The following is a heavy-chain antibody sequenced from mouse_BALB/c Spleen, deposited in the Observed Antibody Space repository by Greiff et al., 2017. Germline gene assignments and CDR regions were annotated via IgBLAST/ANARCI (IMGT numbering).Heavy chain of an antibody. CDR2: ISYSGST. V-gene: IGHV3-8*02. CDR1: GDSITSGY. D-gene: IGHD2-14*01. CDR3: ARGRYDGDYFDY. J-gene: IGHJ2*01. Sequence: DVKLVESGPSLVKPSQTLSLTCSVTGDSITSGYWNWIRKFPGNKLEYMGYISYSGSTYYNPSLKSRISITRDTSKNQYYLQLNSVTTEDTATYYCARGRYDGDYFDYWGQGTTLTVSS.